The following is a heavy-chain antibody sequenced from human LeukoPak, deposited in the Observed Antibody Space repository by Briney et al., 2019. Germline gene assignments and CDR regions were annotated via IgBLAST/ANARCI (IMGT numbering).Heavy chain of an antibody. CDR2: ISSSGNNA. J-gene: IGHJ3*01. D-gene: IGHD5-24*01. V-gene: IGHV3-23*01. CDR3: AKDIQLST. Sequence: GGSLRLSCAVSGFTFRDAAMTWVCQAPGKGLEWVSLISSSGNNAYYADSVKGRFTISRDNSKNTLSLQMNSLRVEDTAIYYCAKDIQLSTGGIGTVVSVSS. CDR1: GFTFRDAA.